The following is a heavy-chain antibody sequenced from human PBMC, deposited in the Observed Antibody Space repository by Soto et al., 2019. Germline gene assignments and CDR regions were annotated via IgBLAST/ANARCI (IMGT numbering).Heavy chain of an antibody. CDR3: ARAVAGANWFDP. J-gene: IGHJ5*02. CDR2: IIPIFGTA. Sequence: SVKVSCKASGGTFSSYAISWVRQAPGQGLEWMGGIIPIFGTANYAQKFQGRVTITADESTSTAYMELSSLRSEDTAVYYCARAVAGANWFDPWGQGTLVTVSS. CDR1: GGTFSSYA. D-gene: IGHD6-19*01. V-gene: IGHV1-69*13.